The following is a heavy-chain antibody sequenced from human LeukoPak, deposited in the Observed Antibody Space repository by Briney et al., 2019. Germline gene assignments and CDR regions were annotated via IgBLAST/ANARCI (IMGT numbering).Heavy chain of an antibody. Sequence: GASLRLSCTASGYTFSGYYMRWVRQAPGQGLEWMGWINPNSGGTNYAQKFKGWVTITRDTSISTAYMELSRLRSDDTAVYYCAREGVPAAKFDPWGQGTLVTVSS. CDR1: GYTFSGYY. CDR2: INPNSGGT. D-gene: IGHD2-2*01. V-gene: IGHV1-2*04. J-gene: IGHJ5*02. CDR3: AREGVPAAKFDP.